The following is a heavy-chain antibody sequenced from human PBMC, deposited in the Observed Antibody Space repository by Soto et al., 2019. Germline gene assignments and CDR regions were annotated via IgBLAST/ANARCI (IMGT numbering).Heavy chain of an antibody. CDR1: GGSITSYH. V-gene: IGHV4-59*01. D-gene: IGHD3-3*02. CDR2: TSYSGST. J-gene: IGHJ5*02. Sequence: NPSETLSLTCIASGGSITSYHWIWIRQFPGKGLEWIAYTSYSGSTNYNPSLKSRVTISVDTSKNQFSLKLSSVTAADTAVYYCARSHFWSGYHVNWFDPWGQGTLVTVSS. CDR3: ARSHFWSGYHVNWFDP.